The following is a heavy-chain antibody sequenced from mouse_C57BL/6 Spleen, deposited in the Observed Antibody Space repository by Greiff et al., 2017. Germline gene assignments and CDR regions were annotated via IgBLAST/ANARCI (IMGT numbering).Heavy chain of an antibody. CDR1: GYTFTSYW. J-gene: IGHJ4*01. Sequence: QVQLQQPGAELVKPGASVKLSCKASGYTFTSYWMQWVKQRPGQGLEWIGEIDPSASYTNYNQKFKGKATLTVDTSSSTAYMQLSSLTSEDSAVYYCAKSELGRIAMDYWGQGTSVTVSS. D-gene: IGHD4-1*01. V-gene: IGHV1-50*01. CDR3: AKSELGRIAMDY. CDR2: IDPSASYT.